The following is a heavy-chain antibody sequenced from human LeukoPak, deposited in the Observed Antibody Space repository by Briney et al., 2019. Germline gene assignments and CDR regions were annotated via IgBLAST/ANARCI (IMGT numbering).Heavy chain of an antibody. CDR2: ISAYKCNT. Sequence: GASVKVSCKASGYTVTSYGISWVRQAPGQGLEGMGWISAYKCNTNYAQKLQGRVTMTTDTSTSTAYMELRSLRSDDTAVYYCARSDYGDYVAGEYFQHWGQGTLVTVSS. CDR1: GYTVTSYG. V-gene: IGHV1-18*01. D-gene: IGHD4-17*01. J-gene: IGHJ1*01. CDR3: ARSDYGDYVAGEYFQH.